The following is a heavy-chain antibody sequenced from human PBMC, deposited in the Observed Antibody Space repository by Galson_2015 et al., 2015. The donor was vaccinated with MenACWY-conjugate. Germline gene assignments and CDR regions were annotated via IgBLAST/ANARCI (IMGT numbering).Heavy chain of an antibody. CDR1: GGSITSYY. J-gene: IGHJ3*02. V-gene: IGHV4-59*01. CDR3: ARWEASLNAFDI. D-gene: IGHD1-26*01. CDR2: VHHTGST. Sequence: PSETLSLTCTVSGGSITSYYWNWIRQPPGKGLEWIGYVHHTGSTSYRPSLRSRVTMSVDTSNSHFSLKLSSVTAADTAVYYCARWEASLNAFDIWGRGTMVTVSS.